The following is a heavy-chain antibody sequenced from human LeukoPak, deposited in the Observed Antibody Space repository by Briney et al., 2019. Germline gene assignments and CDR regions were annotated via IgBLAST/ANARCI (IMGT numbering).Heavy chain of an antibody. V-gene: IGHV1-2*02. Sequence: ASVKVSCKASGYTFTGYYMHWVRQAPGQGLEWMGWINHNSGGTNYAQKFQGRVTMTRDTSISTAYMELSRLRSDDTAVYYCARAGLSIVATIGYFDYWGQGTLVTVSS. CDR3: ARAGLSIVATIGYFDY. D-gene: IGHD5-12*01. CDR2: INHNSGGT. J-gene: IGHJ4*02. CDR1: GYTFTGYY.